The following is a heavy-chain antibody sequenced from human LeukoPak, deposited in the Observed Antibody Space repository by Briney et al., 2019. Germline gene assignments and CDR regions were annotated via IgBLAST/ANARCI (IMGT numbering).Heavy chain of an antibody. CDR2: IDRPAKSYAT. Sequence: GGSLKLSCAASGFALSDSAIHWVRHASGKGLEWVGLIDRPAKSYATAYGASVGGRFTISRDDSKNTAYLQMDSLKTEDTALYYCTRDRGTYNWLDPWGQGTLVTVSS. CDR1: GFALSDSA. D-gene: IGHD1-26*01. J-gene: IGHJ5*02. CDR3: TRDRGTYNWLDP. V-gene: IGHV3-73*01.